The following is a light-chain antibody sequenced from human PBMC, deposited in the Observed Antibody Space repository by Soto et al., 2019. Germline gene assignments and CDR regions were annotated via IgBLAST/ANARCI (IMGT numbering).Light chain of an antibody. CDR1: SSDVGSYNR. Sequence: QSALTQPPSVSGSPGQSVTISCTGTSSDVGSYNRVSWYQQPPGTAPKLMIYEVSNRPSGVPDRFSGSKSGNTASLTISGLQAEDEADYYSSSYTGSSTYVFGTGTKVTVL. CDR3: SSYTGSSTYV. V-gene: IGLV2-18*02. J-gene: IGLJ1*01. CDR2: EVS.